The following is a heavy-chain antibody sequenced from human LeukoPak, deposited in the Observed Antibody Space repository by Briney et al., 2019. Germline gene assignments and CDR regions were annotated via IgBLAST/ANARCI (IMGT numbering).Heavy chain of an antibody. Sequence: GASVNVSCKASGYTFTSYDINWVRQAPGQGLEGMGWMNPNSGNTVYAQKFQGRVTMTRNTSISTAYMELSSLRSEDTAVYYCARVRISRSRYNWNYVWFDPWGQGTLVTVSS. J-gene: IGHJ5*02. V-gene: IGHV1-8*01. CDR2: MNPNSGNT. CDR1: GYTFTSYD. CDR3: ARVRISRSRYNWNYVWFDP. D-gene: IGHD1-7*01.